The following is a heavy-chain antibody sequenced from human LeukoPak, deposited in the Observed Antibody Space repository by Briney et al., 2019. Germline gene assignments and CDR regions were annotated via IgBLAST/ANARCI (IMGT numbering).Heavy chain of an antibody. J-gene: IGHJ4*02. D-gene: IGHD3-9*01. V-gene: IGHV4-34*01. CDR1: GGSFSGYY. CDR2: INHSGST. Sequence: PSETLSLTFAVYGGSFSGYYWSWIRQPPGKGLEWIGEINHSGSTNYNPSLKSRVTISVDTSKNQFSLKLSSVTAADTAVYYCARRAFYDILTGYYSREGNFDYWGQGTLVTVSS. CDR3: ARRAFYDILTGYYSREGNFDY.